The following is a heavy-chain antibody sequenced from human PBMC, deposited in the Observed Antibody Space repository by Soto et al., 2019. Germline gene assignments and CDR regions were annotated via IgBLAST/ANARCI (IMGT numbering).Heavy chain of an antibody. V-gene: IGHV3-23*01. D-gene: IGHD4-17*01. CDR2: ISGGGGGT. CDR3: AKEGLTVTDSRSLYFFDY. J-gene: IGHJ4*02. Sequence: EVQLLESGGGLVQPGGSLRLSCAASGFTFSNYAMSWARQAPGKGLEWVSSISGGGGGTYYTDSVKGRFTISRDNSKTALYLQMNSLRAEDTAVYYCAKEGLTVTDSRSLYFFDYWGQGTLLTVPS. CDR1: GFTFSNYA.